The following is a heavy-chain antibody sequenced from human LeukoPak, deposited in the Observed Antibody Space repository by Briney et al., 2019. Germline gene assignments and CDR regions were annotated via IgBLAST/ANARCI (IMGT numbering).Heavy chain of an antibody. CDR3: AKDVGIVGATACFDY. J-gene: IGHJ4*02. CDR1: GFTFSSYA. V-gene: IGHV3-23*01. D-gene: IGHD1-26*01. Sequence: GGSLRLSCAASGFTFSSYAMSWDRQAPGKGLEWVSAISGSGGSTYYADSVKGRFTISRDNSKNTLYLQMNSLRAEDTAVYYCAKDVGIVGATACFDYWGQGTLVTVSS. CDR2: ISGSGGST.